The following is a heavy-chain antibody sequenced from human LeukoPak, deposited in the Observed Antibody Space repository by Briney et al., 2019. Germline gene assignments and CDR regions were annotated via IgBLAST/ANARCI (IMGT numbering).Heavy chain of an antibody. D-gene: IGHD3-10*01. Sequence: PSETLSLTCAVYGGSFSGYYWSWIRQPPGKGLEWIGSIYYSGSTYYNPSLKSRVTISVDTSKNQFSLKLSSVTAADTAVYYCASLLWFGELFPWYFDLWGRGTLVTVSS. CDR1: GGSFSGYY. V-gene: IGHV4-34*01. CDR3: ASLLWFGELFPWYFDL. CDR2: IYYSGST. J-gene: IGHJ2*01.